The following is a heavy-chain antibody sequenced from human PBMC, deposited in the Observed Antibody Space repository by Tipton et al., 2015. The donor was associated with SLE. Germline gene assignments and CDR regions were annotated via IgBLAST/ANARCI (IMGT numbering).Heavy chain of an antibody. CDR3: ARDKGWVLGDESSGYYAIHAFDT. J-gene: IGHJ3*02. CDR2: VYYTGNT. CDR1: GFTFSDYY. D-gene: IGHD3-22*01. Sequence: LRLSCAASGFTFSDYYMSWIRQAPGKGLEWVWTVYYTGNTFYNPPLKRRVTISVDTSKNQFSLNLTSVTAADTAVYYCARDKGWVLGDESSGYYAIHAFDTWGQGTMVTVSS. V-gene: IGHV4-38-2*02.